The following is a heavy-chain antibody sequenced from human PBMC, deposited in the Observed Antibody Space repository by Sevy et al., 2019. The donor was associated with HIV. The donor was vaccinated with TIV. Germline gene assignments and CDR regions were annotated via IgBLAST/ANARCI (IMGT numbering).Heavy chain of an antibody. CDR2: IDPRGNER. V-gene: IGHV3-7*01. D-gene: IGHD3-16*02. J-gene: IGHJ5*01. CDR1: GFTFDTFW. CDR3: VRVLWDVLVVPAATPSAWLDS. Sequence: GGSLRLSCAASGFTFDTFWMGWVRQAPGRGLEWVASIDPRGNERDYLDSLKGRFTISRDNAKNSLYLHMHCLKGGDTGLYYCVRVLWDVLVVPAATPSAWLDSWGQGTLVTVSS.